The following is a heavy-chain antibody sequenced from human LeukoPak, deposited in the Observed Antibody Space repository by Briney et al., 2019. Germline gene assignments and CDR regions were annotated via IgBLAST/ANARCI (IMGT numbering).Heavy chain of an antibody. CDR1: GGSISSSSYC. J-gene: IGHJ4*02. D-gene: IGHD2-2*02. CDR3: ASRSRYCSSTSCYMEEDY. CDR2: IYYSGST. V-gene: IGHV4-39*01. Sequence: SETLSLTCTVSGGSISSSSYCWGSIRQPPGKGLEWIGSIYYSGSTYYNPSLKSRVTISVDTSKNQFSLKLSSVTAADTAVYYCASRSRYCSSTSCYMEEDYWGQGTLVTVSS.